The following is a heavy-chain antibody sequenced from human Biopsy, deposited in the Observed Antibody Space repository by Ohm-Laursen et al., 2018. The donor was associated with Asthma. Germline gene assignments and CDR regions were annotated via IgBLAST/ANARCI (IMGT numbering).Heavy chain of an antibody. J-gene: IGHJ4*02. D-gene: IGHD3-3*01. Sequence: SLRLSCAASEFSFSHYPMHWVRQAPGKGLEWVAVVSYDGGVAHYADSMKGRFTISGDNAKSTLYLQMNRLRTDDTAVYYCAKRRGYSDLTDFDHWGQGTLVTVSS. CDR2: VSYDGGVA. CDR3: AKRRGYSDLTDFDH. CDR1: EFSFSHYP. V-gene: IGHV3-30-3*02.